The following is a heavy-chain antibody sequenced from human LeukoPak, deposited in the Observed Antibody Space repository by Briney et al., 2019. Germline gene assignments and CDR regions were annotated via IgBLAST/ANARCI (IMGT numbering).Heavy chain of an antibody. V-gene: IGHV3-48*03. CDR2: ISSSGSTI. CDR1: GFTFSSYE. J-gene: IGHJ6*02. CDR3: ARDTRYYDILTGYSPYYGMDV. Sequence: GGSLRLSCAASGFTFSSYEMNWVRQAPGKGLEWVSYISSSGSTIYYADSVKGRFTISRDNAKDSLYLQMNSLRAEDTAVSYCARDTRYYDILTGYSPYYGMDVWGQGTTVTVSS. D-gene: IGHD3-9*01.